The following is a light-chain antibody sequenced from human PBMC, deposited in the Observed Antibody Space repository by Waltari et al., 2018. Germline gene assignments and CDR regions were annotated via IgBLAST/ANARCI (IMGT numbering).Light chain of an antibody. V-gene: IGKV1-5*01. CDR2: DDS. J-gene: IGKJ1*01. CDR3: QHYNTYPPT. Sequence: DIQMTQSPSTLSASVGDRVTVTCRASQNINKWLAWYQQKPGKAPNLLIYDDSTLQSGVPSRFSGSGFGTEFTLAISSLQPEDFATYFCQHYNTYPPTFGQGTRVELK. CDR1: QNINKW.